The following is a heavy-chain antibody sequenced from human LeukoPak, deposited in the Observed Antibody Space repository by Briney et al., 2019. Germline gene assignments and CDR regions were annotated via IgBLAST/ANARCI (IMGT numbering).Heavy chain of an antibody. J-gene: IGHJ4*02. V-gene: IGHV3-30-3*01. D-gene: IGHD3-10*01. Sequence: GGSLRLSCAASGLTFSSYAMHWVRQAPGKGLEWVAVISYDGSNKYYADSVKGRFTISRDNSKNTLYLQMNSLRAEDTAVYYCARSLWFGELPNWGQGTLVTVSS. CDR3: ARSLWFGELPN. CDR1: GLTFSSYA. CDR2: ISYDGSNK.